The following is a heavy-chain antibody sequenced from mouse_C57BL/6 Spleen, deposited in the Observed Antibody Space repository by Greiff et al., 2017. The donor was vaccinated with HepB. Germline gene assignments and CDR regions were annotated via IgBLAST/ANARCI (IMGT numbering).Heavy chain of an antibody. Sequence: DVQLVESGPGLVKPSQSLSLTCSVTGYSITSGYYWNWIRQFPGNKLEWMGYISYDGSNNYNPSLKNRISITRDTSKNQFFLKLNSVTTEDTATYYCARFYDYDGPYYAMDYWGQGTSVTVSS. CDR1: GYSITSGYY. CDR2: ISYDGSN. CDR3: ARFYDYDGPYYAMDY. D-gene: IGHD2-4*01. V-gene: IGHV3-6*01. J-gene: IGHJ4*01.